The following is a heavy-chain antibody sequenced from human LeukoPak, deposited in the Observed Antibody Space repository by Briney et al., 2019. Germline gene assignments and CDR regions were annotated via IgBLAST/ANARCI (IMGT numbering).Heavy chain of an antibody. CDR3: ARPTYYYHSSGPNYYMDV. J-gene: IGHJ6*03. D-gene: IGHD3-22*01. CDR2: IYPGDSDT. CDR1: GYSFTSYW. V-gene: IGHV5-51*01. Sequence: GESLKISCKGSGYSFTSYWIGWVRQMPGKGLEWMGIIYPGDSDTRYSPSFQGQVTISADKSSSTAYLHWSSLKASDTAMYYCARPTYYYHSSGPNYYMDVWGTGTPVIVSS.